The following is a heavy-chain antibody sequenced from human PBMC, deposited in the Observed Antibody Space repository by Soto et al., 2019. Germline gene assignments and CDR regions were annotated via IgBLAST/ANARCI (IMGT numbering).Heavy chain of an antibody. CDR2: IKSKNYGATT. V-gene: IGHV3-15*07. J-gene: IGHJ5*02. CDR3: TADLRCYDLSIP. CDR1: GFSFRTAW. D-gene: IGHD3-3*01. Sequence: EVQLLESGGGLVSRGGFLRLSCAASGFSFRTAWMNWVRQAPGKGLEWVGRIKSKNYGATTDYPAPVKGRFTISRDDSRNTLYLEMNTLRTEVTAIYYCTADLRCYDLSIPWGQGTLVTVSS.